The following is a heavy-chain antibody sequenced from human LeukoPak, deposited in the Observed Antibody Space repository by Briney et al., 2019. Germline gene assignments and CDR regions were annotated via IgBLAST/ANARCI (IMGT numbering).Heavy chain of an antibody. CDR3: AREGPLRYFDCPDY. CDR2: ISYDGSNK. CDR1: GFTYSSYA. Sequence: GGSLRLSCAASGFTYSSYAMHWVRQAPATGLERVAVISYDGSNKYYADSVKGRFTISRDNSKNTLYLQMNSLRAEDTAVYYCAREGPLRYFDCPDYWGQGTLVTVSS. D-gene: IGHD3-9*01. V-gene: IGHV3-30-3*01. J-gene: IGHJ4*02.